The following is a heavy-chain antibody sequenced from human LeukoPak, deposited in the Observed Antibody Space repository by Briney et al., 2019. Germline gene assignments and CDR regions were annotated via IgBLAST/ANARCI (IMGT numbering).Heavy chain of an antibody. D-gene: IGHD4-17*01. CDR2: IYYSGST. CDR3: ARRPVTTLKGAFDI. V-gene: IGHV4-59*08. CDR1: GGSISSYY. J-gene: IGHJ3*02. Sequence: PSETLSLTCTVSGGSISSYYWSWIRQPPGKGLEWIGYIYYSGSTNYNPSLKSRVTISVDTSKNQFSLKLSSVTAADTAVYYCARRPVTTLKGAFDIWGQGTMVTVSS.